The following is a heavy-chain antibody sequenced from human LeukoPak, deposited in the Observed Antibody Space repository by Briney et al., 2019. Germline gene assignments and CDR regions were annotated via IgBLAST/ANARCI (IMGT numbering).Heavy chain of an antibody. D-gene: IGHD6-13*01. J-gene: IGHJ4*02. CDR1: GFTSSGSW. V-gene: IGHV3-74*01. CDR3: ARDTAAAGTVFDY. Sequence: GSLRLSCAASGFTSSGSWMHWVRQAPGKELMWVSRISIDGRTTNYADSVRGRFTISRDNSKNTLYLQMNSLRAEDTAVYYYARDTAAAGTVFDYWGQGTLVTVSS. CDR2: ISIDGRTT.